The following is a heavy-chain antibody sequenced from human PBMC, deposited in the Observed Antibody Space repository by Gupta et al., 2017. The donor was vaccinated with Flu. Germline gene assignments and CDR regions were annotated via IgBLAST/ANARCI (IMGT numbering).Heavy chain of an antibody. D-gene: IGHD1-26*01. J-gene: IGHJ4*02. Sequence: QVHLLESGGGLVKPGGSLRLSCAASGFTFADYYMSWIRQAPGKGLEWVSYISSSSSYANYADSVKGRFTISRDNAKNSLYLQMNGLRAEDTAVYYCARGTREPDYWGQGTLVTVSS. CDR3: ARGTREPDY. CDR1: GFTFADYY. V-gene: IGHV3-11*05. CDR2: ISSSSSYA.